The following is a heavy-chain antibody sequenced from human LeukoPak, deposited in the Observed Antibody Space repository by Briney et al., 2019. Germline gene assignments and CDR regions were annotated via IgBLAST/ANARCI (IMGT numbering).Heavy chain of an antibody. CDR2: IIPIFATP. CDR1: GGNFNNYA. Sequence: SVKLSCKASGGNFNNYAISWVRQAPGQGLEWMGGIIPIFATPFYAQKLQGRVTITADKSTSTVNMELSSLRSEDSAVYYCVKPGYYDSSGYYPSNAFDIWGQGTMVTVSS. CDR3: VKPGYYDSSGYYPSNAFDI. V-gene: IGHV1-69*06. J-gene: IGHJ3*02. D-gene: IGHD3-22*01.